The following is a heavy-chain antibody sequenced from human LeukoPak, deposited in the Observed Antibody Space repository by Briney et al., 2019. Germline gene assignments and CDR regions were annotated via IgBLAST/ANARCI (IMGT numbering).Heavy chain of an antibody. CDR1: GFTFSSST. J-gene: IGHJ4*02. CDR3: AREATTLFFDY. Sequence: GKSLRLSCAVTGFTFSSSTMHWVRLAPGKGLEWVAVISYDGSNKYYADSVKGRFTISRDNSKNTLYLQMNSLRAEDTAVYYCAREATTLFFDYWGQGTLVTVSS. D-gene: IGHD2/OR15-2a*01. CDR2: ISYDGSNK. V-gene: IGHV3-30-3*01.